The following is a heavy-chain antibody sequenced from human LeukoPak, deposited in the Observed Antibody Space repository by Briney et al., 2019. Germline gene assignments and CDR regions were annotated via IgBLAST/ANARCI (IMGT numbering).Heavy chain of an antibody. CDR2: ISWNSGSI. CDR1: GFTFDDYA. J-gene: IGHJ4*02. D-gene: IGHD1-26*01. CDR3: ARDKIVGATFFDY. Sequence: GGSLRLSCAASGFTFDDYAMHWVRQAPGKGLEWVSGISWNSGSIGYADSVKGRFTISRDNAQNSLHLQMNSLRAEDTAVYYCARDKIVGATFFDYWGQGTLVTVSS. V-gene: IGHV3-9*01.